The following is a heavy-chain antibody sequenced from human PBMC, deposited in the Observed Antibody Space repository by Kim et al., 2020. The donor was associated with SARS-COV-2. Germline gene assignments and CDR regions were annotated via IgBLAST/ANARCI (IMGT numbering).Heavy chain of an antibody. Sequence: GGSLRLSCAASGFTFSSYSMNWVRQAPGKGLEWVSSISSSSSYIYYADSVKGRFTISRDNAKNSLYLQMNSLRAEDTAVYYCSRDRRGWGVTNYFDYWGQGTLVTVSS. CDR1: GFTFSSYS. V-gene: IGHV3-21*01. CDR2: ISSSSSYI. CDR3: SRDRRGWGVTNYFDY. D-gene: IGHD3-10*01. J-gene: IGHJ4*02.